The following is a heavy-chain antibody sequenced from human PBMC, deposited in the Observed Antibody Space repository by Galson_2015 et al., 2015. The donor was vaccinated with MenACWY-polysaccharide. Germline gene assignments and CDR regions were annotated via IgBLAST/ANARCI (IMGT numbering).Heavy chain of an antibody. J-gene: IGHJ4*02. CDR3: ARVEKYSGSFYILH. Sequence: SEPLSLTCAVSGYSISSGYYWGWIRQPPGKGLQWIGCISHSASTYYNTPLKSRVTISVDTSKNQFSLKLSYVTAADTAVYYCARVEKYSGSFYILHWGQGTLVTVSS. V-gene: IGHV4-38-2*01. CDR2: ISHSAST. D-gene: IGHD1-26*01. CDR1: GYSISSGYY.